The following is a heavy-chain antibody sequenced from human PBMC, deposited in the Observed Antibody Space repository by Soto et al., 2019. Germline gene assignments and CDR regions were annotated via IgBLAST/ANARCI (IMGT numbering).Heavy chain of an antibody. CDR1: GGSISSGDYY. CDR3: ARDRPLYAVAGTIDY. Sequence: SETLSLTCTVSGGSISSGDYYWSWIRQPPGKGLEWIGYIYYSGSTYYNPSLKSRVTISVDTSKNQFSLKLSFVTAADTAVYYCARDRPLYAVAGTIDYWGRGTLVTVSS. D-gene: IGHD6-19*01. CDR2: IYYSGST. V-gene: IGHV4-30-4*01. J-gene: IGHJ4*02.